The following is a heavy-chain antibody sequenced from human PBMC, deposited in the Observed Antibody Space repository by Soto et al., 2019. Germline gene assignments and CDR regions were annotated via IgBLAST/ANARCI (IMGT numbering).Heavy chain of an antibody. CDR2: INPSGGST. Sequence: GASVKVSCKASGYTFTSYYMHWVRQAPGQGLEWMGIINPSGGSTSYAQKFQGRVTMTRDTSTSTAYMELRSLRSDDTAVYYCARDVNYYGMDVWGQGTTVTVSS. CDR3: ARDVNYYGMDV. J-gene: IGHJ6*02. CDR1: GYTFTSYY. V-gene: IGHV1-46*01.